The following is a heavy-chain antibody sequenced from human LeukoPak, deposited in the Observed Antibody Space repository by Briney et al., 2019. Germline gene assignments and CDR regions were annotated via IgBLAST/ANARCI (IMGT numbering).Heavy chain of an antibody. V-gene: IGHV1-2*02. CDR2: INPNSGGT. CDR3: ARPGGSKKAFDI. J-gene: IGHJ3*02. CDR1: GYTFTGYY. D-gene: IGHD3-10*01. Sequence: VSVKVSCKASGYTFTGYYMHWVRQAPGQGLEWMGWINPNSGGTNYAQKFQGRVTMTRDTSISTAYMELSRLRSDDTAVYYCARPGGSKKAFDIWGQGTMVTVSS.